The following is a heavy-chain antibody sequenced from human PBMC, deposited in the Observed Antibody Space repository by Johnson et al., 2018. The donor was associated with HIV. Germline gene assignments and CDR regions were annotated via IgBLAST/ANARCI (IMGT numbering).Heavy chain of an antibody. V-gene: IGHV3-11*04. CDR3: AKEEGLAAAGTGEAFDI. CDR1: GFGFSTYY. CDR2: ISSSGSSI. Sequence: QVQLVESGGGLVKPGGSLRLSCVTSGFGFSTYYMSWIRQAPGKGLECLSYISSSGSSIYYTDSVKGRFTISRDNTKKSLYLQMNSLRVEDTALYYCAKEEGLAAAGTGEAFDIWGQGTMVTVSS. D-gene: IGHD6-13*01. J-gene: IGHJ3*02.